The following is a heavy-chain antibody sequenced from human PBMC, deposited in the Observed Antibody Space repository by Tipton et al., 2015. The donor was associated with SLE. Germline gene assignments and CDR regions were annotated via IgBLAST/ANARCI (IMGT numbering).Heavy chain of an antibody. CDR1: GYSISSGYY. J-gene: IGHJ3*02. CDR2: VYRTA. D-gene: IGHD4-17*01. V-gene: IGHV4-38-2*01. CDR3: ARVHDYGDYGAFDI. Sequence: TLSLTCAVSGYSISSGYYWGWFRQSPVKGLEWFGIVYRTAYYNPSLTRRVTVSVKTSKNEVSLKLNSVTASDTAVYYCARVHDYGDYGAFDIWGQGTMVTVSS.